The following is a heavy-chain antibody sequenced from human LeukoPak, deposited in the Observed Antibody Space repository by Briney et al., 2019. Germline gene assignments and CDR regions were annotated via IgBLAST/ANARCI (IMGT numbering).Heavy chain of an antibody. CDR2: ISGNGGST. CDR1: GFTFGSYA. V-gene: IGHV3-23*01. J-gene: IGHJ4*02. D-gene: IGHD6-19*01. CDR3: AKNTAGYSSGRYPGWPVDY. Sequence: GRSLRLSCAASGFTFGSYAMYWVRQAPGKGLEWVSGISGNGGSTFYADSVKGRFTISRDNSENTVYLQMNSLRADDTAVYYCAKNTAGYSSGRYPGWPVDYWGQGTLVTVSS.